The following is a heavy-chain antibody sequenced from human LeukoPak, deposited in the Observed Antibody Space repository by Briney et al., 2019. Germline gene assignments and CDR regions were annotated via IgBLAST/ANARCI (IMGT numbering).Heavy chain of an antibody. V-gene: IGHV3-23*01. D-gene: IGHD1-26*01. J-gene: IGHJ4*02. CDR2: IGGGGENT. CDR3: AKVLSGSQDY. CDR1: GFTFGGSA. Sequence: PGGSLTLSCEASGFTFGGSAMSWVRQAPGKGLEWVSTIGGGGENTYYADSAEGRFTNSRDNSKNTVYLQMNSLRAEDTAVYYCAKVLSGSQDYWGQGTLVTVFS.